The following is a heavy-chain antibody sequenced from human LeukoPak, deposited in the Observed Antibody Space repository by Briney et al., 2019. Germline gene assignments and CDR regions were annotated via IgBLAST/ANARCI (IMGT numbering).Heavy chain of an antibody. Sequence: SVKVSCKASGGTLSSYAISWVRQAPGQGLEWMGGIIPIFGTANYAQKFQGRVTITTDESTSTAYMELSSLRSEDTAVYYCARDVTACGGDCINWFDPWGQGTLVTVSS. CDR2: IIPIFGTA. CDR3: ARDVTACGGDCINWFDP. J-gene: IGHJ5*02. CDR1: GGTLSSYA. V-gene: IGHV1-69*05. D-gene: IGHD2-21*02.